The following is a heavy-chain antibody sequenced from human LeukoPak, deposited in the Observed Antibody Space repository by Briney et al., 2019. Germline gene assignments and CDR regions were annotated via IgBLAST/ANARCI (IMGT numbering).Heavy chain of an antibody. CDR2: IDYSGST. Sequence: NSSETLSLTCIVSGGSVTFSSYYWGWIRQPPGKGLEWIGSIDYSGSTYYNASLKSRLTISVETTKDQFSLRLSPVTAADTAVYYCARAPGYSSSSGGLDPWGQGTLVTVSS. J-gene: IGHJ5*02. V-gene: IGHV4-39*01. D-gene: IGHD6-6*01. CDR1: GGSVTFSSYY. CDR3: ARAPGYSSSSGGLDP.